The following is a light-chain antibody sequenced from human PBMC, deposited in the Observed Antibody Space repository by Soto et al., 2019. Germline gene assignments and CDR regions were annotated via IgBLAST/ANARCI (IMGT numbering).Light chain of an antibody. V-gene: IGKV1-5*01. CDR3: LLDFRYFWA. CDR1: QSINNW. Sequence: DIQMTQSPSTLSASVGDRVTISVRASQSINNWLAWYQQKLGRAPKLLIYDASTLESGVPSRFSGSGSGTDFTLTISSLQPEDFATYYCLLDFRYFWAFGQGTKVDIK. CDR2: DAS. J-gene: IGKJ1*01.